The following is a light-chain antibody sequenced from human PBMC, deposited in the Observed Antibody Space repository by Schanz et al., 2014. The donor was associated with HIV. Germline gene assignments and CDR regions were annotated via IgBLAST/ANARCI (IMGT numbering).Light chain of an antibody. CDR2: GVF. Sequence: QSALTQPASVSGSPGQSITVSCTGSNNDIGSYTYVAWYQQYPGKAPKLVVYGVFDRPSGVSNRFSGSKSGNTASLTISGLRAEDDADYYCSSYTSSSTYVFGAGTKLTVL. J-gene: IGLJ1*01. CDR1: NNDIGSYTY. CDR3: SSYTSSSTYV. V-gene: IGLV2-14*03.